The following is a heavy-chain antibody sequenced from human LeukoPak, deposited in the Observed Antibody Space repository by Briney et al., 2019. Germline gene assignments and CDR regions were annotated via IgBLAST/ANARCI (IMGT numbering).Heavy chain of an antibody. D-gene: IGHD6-19*01. V-gene: IGHV4-39*01. J-gene: IGHJ4*02. CDR2: IYYSGST. CDR3: ASWAGTQTWFDY. Sequence: SETLSLTCTVSGGSISSSSYYWGWIRQPPGKGLEWIGSIYYSGSTYYNPSLKSRVTISVDTSKNQFSLKLSSVTAADTAVYYCASWAGTQTWFDYWGQGTLVTVSS. CDR1: GGSISSSSYY.